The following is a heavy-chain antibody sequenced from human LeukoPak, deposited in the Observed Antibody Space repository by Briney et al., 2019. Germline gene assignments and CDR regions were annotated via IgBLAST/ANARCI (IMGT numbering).Heavy chain of an antibody. Sequence: SETLSLTCTVSGGSISSNYWSWIRQPPGKGLEWIGYIYDDCSTNYNPSLESRVTISLDASKNHFSLKLSSVTAADTAVYYCARERSWTHDYGSGIDYYSMDVWGKGTTVTVSS. J-gene: IGHJ6*03. V-gene: IGHV4-59*01. CDR2: IYDDCST. CDR1: GGSISSNY. D-gene: IGHD3-10*01. CDR3: ARERSWTHDYGSGIDYYSMDV.